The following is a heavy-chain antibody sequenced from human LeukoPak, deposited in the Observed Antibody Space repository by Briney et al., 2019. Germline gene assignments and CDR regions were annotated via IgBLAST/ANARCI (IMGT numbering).Heavy chain of an antibody. Sequence: SETLSLTCAVYGGSFSGYYWSWIRQPPGKGLEWIGYIYYSGSTYYNPSLKSRLTISADTSKNQFSLKLSSVTAADTAVYFCARGDYYDSSGYHYPIDYWGQGNLVTVSS. J-gene: IGHJ4*02. CDR2: IYYSGST. V-gene: IGHV4-34*09. CDR1: GGSFSGYY. D-gene: IGHD3-22*01. CDR3: ARGDYYDSSGYHYPIDY.